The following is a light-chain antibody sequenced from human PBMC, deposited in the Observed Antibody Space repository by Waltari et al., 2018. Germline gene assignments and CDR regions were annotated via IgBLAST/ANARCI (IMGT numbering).Light chain of an antibody. Sequence: DIVVTQSPDSLAVSLGERATINCKSSQSLLYYYNKKNYLAWYQQKPGQPPKLRFYWASTRESGVPDRFSGSGTGTDFTLTITGLQAEDVAVYYCHQYYTTPYTFGQGTNLEIK. V-gene: IGKV4-1*01. J-gene: IGKJ2*01. CDR1: QSLLYYYNKKNY. CDR2: WAS. CDR3: HQYYTTPYT.